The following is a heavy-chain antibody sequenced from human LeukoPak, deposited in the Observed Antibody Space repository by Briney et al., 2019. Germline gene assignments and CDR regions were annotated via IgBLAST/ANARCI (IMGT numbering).Heavy chain of an antibody. D-gene: IGHD2-15*01. Sequence: SETLSLTCAVYGGSFSGYYWSWIRQPSGKGLEWIGEINHSGSTNYNPSLKSRVTISVDTSKNQFSLKLSSVTAADTAVYYCARDGVADYCSGGSCYSSAFYYYGMDVWGQGTTVTVSS. V-gene: IGHV4-34*01. CDR1: GGSFSGYY. CDR3: ARDGVADYCSGGSCYSSAFYYYGMDV. CDR2: INHSGST. J-gene: IGHJ6*02.